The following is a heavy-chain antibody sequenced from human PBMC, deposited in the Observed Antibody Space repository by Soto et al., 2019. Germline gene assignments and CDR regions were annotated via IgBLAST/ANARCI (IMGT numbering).Heavy chain of an antibody. J-gene: IGHJ4*02. Sequence: QVQLVQSGAEVKKPGASVKVSCKASGYTFTNFGISWVRQAPGQGLEWMGWISAYNGNTNYAQNFQGRVNMTPDTSTSKTYMELRSLKSDDKAVYYSARGGTHIDYCGQGTLVTVSS. D-gene: IGHD5-12*01. CDR2: ISAYNGNT. CDR3: ARGGTHIDY. CDR1: GYTFTNFG. V-gene: IGHV1-18*01.